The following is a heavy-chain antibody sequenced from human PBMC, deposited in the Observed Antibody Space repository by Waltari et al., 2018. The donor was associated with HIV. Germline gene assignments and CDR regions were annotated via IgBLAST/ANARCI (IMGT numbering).Heavy chain of an antibody. D-gene: IGHD2-2*01. CDR2: ISSSSSYI. CDR3: ARAGSAAAMRGYYYYGMDV. CDR1: GFTFSSYS. Sequence: EVQLVESGGGLVKPGGSLRLSCAASGFTFSSYSMNWVRQAPGKGLEWVSSISSSSSYIYYADSVKGRFTISRDNAKNSLYLQMNSLRAEDTAVYYCARAGSAAAMRGYYYYGMDVWGQGTTVTVSS. V-gene: IGHV3-21*01. J-gene: IGHJ6*02.